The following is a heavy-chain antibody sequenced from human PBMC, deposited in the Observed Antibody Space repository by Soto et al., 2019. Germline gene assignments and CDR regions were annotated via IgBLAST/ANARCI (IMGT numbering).Heavy chain of an antibody. CDR2: ISNNGGNT. J-gene: IGHJ3*01. Sequence: EVQLVESGGGLVQPGGSLRLSCAAAGFTFSSFAMHWVRQAPGKGLKYVAAISNNGGNTYYANSVKGRFTISRDDSQNMVYLQMGSPRTEDMAVYYCARAATFNAYDVWGQGTMVTVSS. CDR3: ARAATFNAYDV. D-gene: IGHD6-13*01. V-gene: IGHV3-64*01. CDR1: GFTFSSFA.